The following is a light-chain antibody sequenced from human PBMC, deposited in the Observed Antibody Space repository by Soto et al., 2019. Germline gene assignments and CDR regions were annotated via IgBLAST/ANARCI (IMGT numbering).Light chain of an antibody. J-gene: IGKJ2*01. V-gene: IGKV1-5*01. Sequence: DIQMTQFPSTLSASVGDRVTITCRASQTTNTWLAWYQQKPGTAPKRLIYDASSLEGGGPSRFSASGSGTEFTLTFSSLQPYDLATYYGQQYISYPYTVGQGTKVEIK. CDR3: QQYISYPYT. CDR1: QTTNTW. CDR2: DAS.